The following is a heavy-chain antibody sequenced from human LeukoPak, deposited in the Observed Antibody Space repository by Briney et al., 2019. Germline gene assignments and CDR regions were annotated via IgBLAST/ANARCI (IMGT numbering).Heavy chain of an antibody. J-gene: IGHJ6*03. V-gene: IGHV1-8*03. CDR3: ARGLPPYYYYYMDV. CDR1: GYTFTGYY. CDR2: INPNSGNT. Sequence: ASVKVSCKASGYTFTGYYMHWVRQAPGQGLEWMGWINPNSGNTGYAQKFQGRVTITRNTSISTAYMELSSLRSEDTAVYYCARGLPPYYYYYMDVWGKGTTVTLSS.